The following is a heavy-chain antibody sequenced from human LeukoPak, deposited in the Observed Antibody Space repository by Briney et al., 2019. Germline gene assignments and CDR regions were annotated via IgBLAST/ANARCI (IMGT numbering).Heavy chain of an antibody. V-gene: IGHV3-30*02. D-gene: IGHD3-10*02. CDR2: IRYDESDT. CDR3: AELVITMIGGV. Sequence: GGSLRLSCAASGFTLNNYGMHWVRQAPGKGLEWVAFIRYDESDTYYADSVKGRFTISRDNSKNSLYLQVNSLRPEDTAVYYCAELVITMIGGVWGKGTTVTISS. J-gene: IGHJ6*04. CDR1: GFTLNNYG.